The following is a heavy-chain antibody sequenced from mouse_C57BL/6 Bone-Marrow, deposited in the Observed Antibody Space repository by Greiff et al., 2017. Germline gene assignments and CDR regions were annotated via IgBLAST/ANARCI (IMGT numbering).Heavy chain of an antibody. D-gene: IGHD1-1*01. V-gene: IGHV3-6*01. CDR3: ASKDYGLDY. J-gene: IGHJ2*01. Sequence: DVKLVESGPGLVKPSQSLSLTCSVTGYSITSGYYWNWIRQFPGNKLEWMGYISYDGSNNYNPSLKNRISITRDTSKNQFFLKLNSVTTEDTATYYCASKDYGLDYWGQGTTLTVSS. CDR1: GYSITSGYY. CDR2: ISYDGSN.